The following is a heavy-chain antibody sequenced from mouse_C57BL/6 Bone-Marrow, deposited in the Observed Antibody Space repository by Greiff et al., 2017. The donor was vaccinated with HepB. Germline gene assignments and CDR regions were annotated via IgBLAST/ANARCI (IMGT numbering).Heavy chain of an antibody. Sequence: EVQLQQSGAELVRPGASVKLSCTASGFNIKDDYMHWVKQRPEQGLEWIGWIDPENGDTEYASKFQGKATITADTSSNTAYLQLSSLTSEDTAVYYCTTSYSNFPYAMDYWGQGTSVTVSS. D-gene: IGHD2-5*01. CDR2: IDPENGDT. V-gene: IGHV14-4*01. CDR3: TTSYSNFPYAMDY. CDR1: GFNIKDDY. J-gene: IGHJ4*01.